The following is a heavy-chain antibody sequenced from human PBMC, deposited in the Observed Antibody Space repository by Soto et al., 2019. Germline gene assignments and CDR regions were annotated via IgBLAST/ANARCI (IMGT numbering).Heavy chain of an antibody. CDR2: ISAYNGNT. CDR3: ARDAPTMGYYYDSSGNFDY. CDR1: GHTFTSYG. Sequence: ASVKVSCKASGHTFTSYGISWVRQAPGQGLEWMGWISAYNGNTNYAQKLQGRVTMTTDTSTSTAYMELRSLRSDDTAVYYCARDAPTMGYYYDSSGNFDYWGQGTLVTVSS. D-gene: IGHD3-22*01. J-gene: IGHJ4*02. V-gene: IGHV1-18*01.